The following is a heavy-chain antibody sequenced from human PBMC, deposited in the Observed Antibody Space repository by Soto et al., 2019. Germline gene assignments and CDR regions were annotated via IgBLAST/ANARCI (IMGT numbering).Heavy chain of an antibody. V-gene: IGHV1-69*13. J-gene: IGHJ5*02. CDR3: ASSELFYYYDSSGPSGVYNWFDP. CDR2: IIPIFGTA. CDR1: GGTFSSYA. D-gene: IGHD3-22*01. Sequence: SVKVSCKASGGTFSSYAISWVRQAPGQGLEWMGGIIPIFGTANYAQKFQGRVTITADESTSTAYMELSSLRSEDTAVYYCASSELFYYYDSSGPSGVYNWFDPWGQGTLVTVSS.